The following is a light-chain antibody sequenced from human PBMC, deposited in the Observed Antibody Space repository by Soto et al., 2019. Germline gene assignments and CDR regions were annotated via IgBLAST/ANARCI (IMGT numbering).Light chain of an antibody. J-gene: IGLJ1*01. Sequence: QSALTQPPSASGSPGQSVTISCTGTSSDVGGYNFVSWYQQHPGKAPKVMIHEVTERPSGVPDRFSGSKSGNTASLTVSGLQTEDEADYYCSSYAGSNNYVFGTGTKVTVL. CDR2: EVT. CDR3: SSYAGSNNYV. V-gene: IGLV2-8*01. CDR1: SSDVGGYNF.